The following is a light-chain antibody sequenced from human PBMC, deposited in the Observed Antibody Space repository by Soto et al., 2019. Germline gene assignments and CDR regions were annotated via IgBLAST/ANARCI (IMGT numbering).Light chain of an antibody. V-gene: IGKV1-5*03. J-gene: IGKJ2*01. CDR3: QQYSSYPYT. Sequence: DIQMTQSPSTLSGSVGDRVTITCRASQTISSWLAWYQQKPGKAPKLLIYKASTLKSGVPSRFSGSGSGTEFTLTISRLQPDDFATYYCQQYSSYPYTFGQGTKVDIK. CDR1: QTISSW. CDR2: KAS.